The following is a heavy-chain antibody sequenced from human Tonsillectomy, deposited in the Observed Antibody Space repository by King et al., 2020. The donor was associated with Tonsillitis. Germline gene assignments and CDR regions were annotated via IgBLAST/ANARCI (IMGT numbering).Heavy chain of an antibody. CDR2: IHPTDSDT. D-gene: IGHD3-22*01. V-gene: IGHV5-51*01. Sequence: AQLVQSGAEVKKPGESLKISCKGSGYSFTSYWIGWVRQLPGKGLEWMGVIHPTDSDTRYSPSFQGQVTISADKSISPAYLQWSSLKASDTAMYYCARLDRDKYDSSGYKTSYFYGMDVWGQGTTVTVSS. CDR1: GYSFTSYW. J-gene: IGHJ6*02. CDR3: ARLDRDKYDSSGYKTSYFYGMDV.